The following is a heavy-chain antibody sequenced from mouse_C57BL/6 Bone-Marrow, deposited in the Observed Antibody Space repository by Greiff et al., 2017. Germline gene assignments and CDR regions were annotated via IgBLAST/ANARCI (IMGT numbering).Heavy chain of an antibody. Sequence: EVQLQQSGAELVRPAASVTLSCTATGFNIKDAYMHWVKQRPEQGLEWIGWIDPENGDTEYASKLQGQDPITAATSTNTAYLQLSSLTAEDTAVYCCTPCYDYEGYWGQGTTLPVST. CDR2: IDPENGDT. D-gene: IGHD2-4*01. CDR1: GFNIKDAY. V-gene: IGHV14-4*01. CDR3: TPCYDYEGY. J-gene: IGHJ2*01.